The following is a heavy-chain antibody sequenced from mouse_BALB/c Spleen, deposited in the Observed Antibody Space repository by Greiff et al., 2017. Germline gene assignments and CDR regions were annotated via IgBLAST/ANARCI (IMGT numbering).Heavy chain of an antibody. CDR3: ARHNYGYLYYAMDY. V-gene: IGHV5-6*01. CDR1: GFTFSSYG. J-gene: IGHJ4*01. CDR2: ISSGGSYT. Sequence: EVKLVESGGDLVKPGGSLKFSCAASGFTFSSYGMSCVRQTPDKRLEWVATISSGGSYTYYPDSVKGRFTISRDNAKNTLYLQMSSLKSEDTAMYYCARHNYGYLYYAMDYWGQGTSVTVSS. D-gene: IGHD2-2*01.